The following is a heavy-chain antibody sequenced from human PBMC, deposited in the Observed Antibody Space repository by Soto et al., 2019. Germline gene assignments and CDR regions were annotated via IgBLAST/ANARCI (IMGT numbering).Heavy chain of an antibody. CDR1: GYTFTSYD. CDR3: ARAQYCSSTSCQDDAFDI. V-gene: IGHV1-8*01. Sequence: ASVKVSCKASGYTFTSYDINWVRQATGQGLEWMGWMNPNSGNTGYAQKFQGRVTMTRNTSISTAYMELSSLRSEDTAVYYCARAQYCSSTSCQDDAFDIWGQGTMVTFSS. D-gene: IGHD2-2*01. J-gene: IGHJ3*02. CDR2: MNPNSGNT.